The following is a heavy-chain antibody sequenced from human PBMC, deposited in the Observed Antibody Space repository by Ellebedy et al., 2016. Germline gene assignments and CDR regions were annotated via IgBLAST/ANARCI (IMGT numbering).Heavy chain of an antibody. CDR1: GYTFTSYG. CDR3: ARDLYSSSSGGFDY. J-gene: IGHJ4*02. V-gene: IGHV1-18*01. CDR2: ISAYNGNT. Sequence: ASVKVSCXASGYTFTSYGISWVRQAPGQGLEWMGWISAYNGNTNYAQKLQGRVTMTTDTSTSTAYMELRSLRSDDTAVYYCARDLYSSSSGGFDYWGQGTLVTVSS. D-gene: IGHD6-6*01.